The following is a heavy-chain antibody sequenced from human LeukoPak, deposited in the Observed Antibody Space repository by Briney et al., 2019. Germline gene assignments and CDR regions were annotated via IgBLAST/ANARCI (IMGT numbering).Heavy chain of an antibody. Sequence: GGSLRLSCAVSGFTFSSYEMNWVRQAPGKGLEWVSYISSSGSTIYYADSVKGRFTISRDNAKNSLYLQMNSLRAEDTAVYYCARVLKLAYCGGDCGLAFDYWGQGTLVTVSS. CDR2: ISSSGSTI. D-gene: IGHD2-21*02. CDR1: GFTFSSYE. V-gene: IGHV3-48*03. J-gene: IGHJ4*02. CDR3: ARVLKLAYCGGDCGLAFDY.